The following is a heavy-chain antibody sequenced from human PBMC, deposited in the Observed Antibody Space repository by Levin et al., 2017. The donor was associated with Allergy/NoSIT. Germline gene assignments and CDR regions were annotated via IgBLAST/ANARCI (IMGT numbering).Heavy chain of an antibody. V-gene: IGHV3-11*03. J-gene: IGHJ6*03. CDR1: GFTFSDYY. Sequence: PGGSLRLSCAASGFTFSDYYMSWIRQAPGKGLEWVSYISSSSSYTNYADSVKGRFTISRDNAKNSLYLQMNSLRAEDTAVYYCARTGDPDYYYYMDVWGKGTTVTVSS. D-gene: IGHD7-27*01. CDR3: ARTGDPDYYYYMDV. CDR2: ISSSSSYT.